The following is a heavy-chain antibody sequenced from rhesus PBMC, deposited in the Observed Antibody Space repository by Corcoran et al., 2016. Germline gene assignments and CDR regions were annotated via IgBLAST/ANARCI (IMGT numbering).Heavy chain of an antibody. CDR2: IYGSSGNT. V-gene: IGHV4S7*01. D-gene: IGHD6-31*01. J-gene: IGHJ4*01. CDR3: ASLYSSGWYYFDY. Sequence: QVQLQESGPGLVKPSETLSLTCAVSGGSISSGYGWSWIRPPPGKGLEWIGYIYGSSGNTYYNPSLKIRVTISKDTSKHRFSLKLSSVTAADTAVYYCASLYSSGWYYFDYWGQGVLVTVSS. CDR1: GGSISSGYG.